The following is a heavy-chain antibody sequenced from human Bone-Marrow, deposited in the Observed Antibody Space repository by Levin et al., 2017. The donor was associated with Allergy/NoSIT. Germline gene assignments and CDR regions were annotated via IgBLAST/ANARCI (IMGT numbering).Heavy chain of an antibody. CDR1: GFSLKRATEA. CDR2: IYWDADK. CDR3: AHSRPDGYNRVFDY. V-gene: IGHV2-5*02. J-gene: IGHJ4*02. D-gene: IGHD5-24*01. Sequence: SGPTLVKPTQTLTLTCRFSGFSLKRATEAVGWFRQPPGKALEWLALIYWDADKRYTPSLKSRVTIAKDTSKKQAVLTMTNMQAVDTGTYFCAHSRPDGYNRVFDYWGQGALVTVSS.